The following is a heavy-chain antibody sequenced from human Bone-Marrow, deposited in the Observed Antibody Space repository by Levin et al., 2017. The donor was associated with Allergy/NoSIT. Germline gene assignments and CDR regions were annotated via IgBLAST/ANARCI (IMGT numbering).Heavy chain of an antibody. V-gene: IGHV2-5*08. CDR3: AHRRGNLDTFDI. CDR1: GSSISDEY. D-gene: IGHD1-14*01. Sequence: PSETLSLTCDVSGSSISDEYWWNWVRQPPGKGLEWLATVYWEDDKNYSPSLKTRLTITRDTSKNQVILRLTNMDLVDTGTYYCAHRRGNLDTFDIWGQGTSVTVSS. CDR2: VYWEDDK. J-gene: IGHJ3*02.